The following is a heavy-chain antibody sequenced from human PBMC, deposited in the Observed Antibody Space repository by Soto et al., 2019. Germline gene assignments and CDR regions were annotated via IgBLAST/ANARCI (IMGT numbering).Heavy chain of an antibody. CDR2: ITRDYNT. CDR3: ARTNGAGSWGHFDY. D-gene: IGHD3-10*01. J-gene: IGHJ4*02. CDR1: GFIFSDSY. V-gene: IGHV3-11*01. Sequence: QVQLVESGGGLVKPGGSLRLSCAASGFIFSDSYMSWIRQAPGKGPEWVAYITRDYNTFYADSARGRFTVSRDNANNSLYLQMNSLRTEDTAVYYCARTNGAGSWGHFDYWGQGVLVTVSS.